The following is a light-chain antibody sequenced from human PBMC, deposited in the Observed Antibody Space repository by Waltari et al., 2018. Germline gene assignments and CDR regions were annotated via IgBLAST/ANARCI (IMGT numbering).Light chain of an antibody. V-gene: IGLV1-44*01. Sequence: QSVLTQPLSMSGTPGQGVTISCSGSSSNIGRDTVTWYQQLPGTAPKLLIYSNDQRPSGVPDRFSGSKSGTSASLAISGLQSDDEADYYCAAWDNSLDAWVFGGGTKLTVL. CDR2: SND. CDR3: AAWDNSLDAWV. CDR1: SSNIGRDT. J-gene: IGLJ3*02.